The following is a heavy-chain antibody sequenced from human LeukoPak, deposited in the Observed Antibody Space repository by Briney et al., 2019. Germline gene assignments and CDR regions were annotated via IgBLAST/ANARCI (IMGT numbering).Heavy chain of an antibody. J-gene: IGHJ4*02. CDR3: AKDRPDCSSTSCYGSFRTVADY. CDR2: ISGSGGST. V-gene: IGHV3-23*01. Sequence: AGGSLRLPCAASGFTFSTYAMSWVRQAPGKGLEWVSAISGSGGSTFYADALKGRFTISRDNSKNTLYLQMNSLKAEDTALYYCAKDRPDCSSTSCYGSFRTVADYWGQGTLVTVSS. CDR1: GFTFSTYA. D-gene: IGHD2-2*01.